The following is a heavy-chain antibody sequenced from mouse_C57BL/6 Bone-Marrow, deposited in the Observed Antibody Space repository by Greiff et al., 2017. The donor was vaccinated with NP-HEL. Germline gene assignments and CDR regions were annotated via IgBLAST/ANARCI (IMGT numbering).Heavy chain of an antibody. V-gene: IGHV7-3*01. CDR1: GFTFSDYY. Sequence: EVQLVESGGGLVQPGGSLSLSCAASGFTFSDYYMSWVRQPPGKALEWLGFIRNKANGYTTEYSASVKGRFTISRDNSQSILYLQMNALRAEDSATYYCARQLGRWYFDVWGTGTTVTVSS. CDR2: IRNKANGYTT. J-gene: IGHJ1*03. D-gene: IGHD4-1*02. CDR3: ARQLGRWYFDV.